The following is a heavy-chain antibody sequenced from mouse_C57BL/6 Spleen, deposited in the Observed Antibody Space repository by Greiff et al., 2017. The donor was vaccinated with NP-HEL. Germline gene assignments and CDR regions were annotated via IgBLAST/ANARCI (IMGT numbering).Heavy chain of an antibody. CDR3: ARQYYGSSYWFAY. J-gene: IGHJ3*01. D-gene: IGHD1-1*01. CDR2: ISSGGSYT. Sequence: EVKLVESGGDLVKPGGSLKLSCAASGFTFSSYGMSWVRQTPDQRLEWVATISSGGSYTYYPDSVKGRFTISRDNAKNTMYLQMSSLKSEDTAMYYCARQYYGSSYWFAYWGQGTLVTVSA. V-gene: IGHV5-6*01. CDR1: GFTFSSYG.